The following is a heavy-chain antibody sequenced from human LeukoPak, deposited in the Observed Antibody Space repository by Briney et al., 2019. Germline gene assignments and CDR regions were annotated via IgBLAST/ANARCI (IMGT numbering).Heavy chain of an antibody. D-gene: IGHD1-26*01. V-gene: IGHV3-30*02. CDR2: IRYDGSNK. CDR3: AEVGATRSYI. CDR1: GFTLSSYG. Sequence: PGGSLRLSCAASGFTLSSYGMHWVRQAPGKGLEWVAFIRYDGSNKYYADSVKGRFTISRDNSKNTLYLQMNSLRAEDTAVYYCAEVGATRSYIWGQGTMVTVSS. J-gene: IGHJ3*02.